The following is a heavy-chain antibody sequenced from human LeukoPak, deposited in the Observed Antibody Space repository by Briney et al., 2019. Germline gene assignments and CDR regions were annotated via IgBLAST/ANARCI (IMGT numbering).Heavy chain of an antibody. D-gene: IGHD6-19*01. CDR3: ARVTGYSSGWRLYYYGMDV. J-gene: IGHJ6*02. V-gene: IGHV4-34*01. CDR2: INHSGST. Sequence: SETLSLTCAVYGGSFSGYYWSWIRQPPGKWLEWIGEINHSGSTNYNPSLKSRVTISVDTSKNQFSLKLSSVTAADTAVYYCARVTGYSSGWRLYYYGMDVWGQGTTVTVSS. CDR1: GGSFSGYY.